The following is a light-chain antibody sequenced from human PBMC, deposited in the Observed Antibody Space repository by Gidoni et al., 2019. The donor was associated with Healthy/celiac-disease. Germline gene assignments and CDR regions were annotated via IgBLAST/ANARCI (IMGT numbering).Light chain of an antibody. J-gene: IGKJ3*01. CDR2: AAS. CDR3: QQSYSTPRFT. V-gene: IGKV1-39*01. CDR1: QSISSY. Sequence: DIQMTQSPSSLSASVGDRVTITCRASQSISSYLNWYQQKPGKATKLLIYAASSLQSGVPSRFSGSGSGTDFTLTISSLQPEEFATYYCQQSYSTPRFTFGPGTKVDIK.